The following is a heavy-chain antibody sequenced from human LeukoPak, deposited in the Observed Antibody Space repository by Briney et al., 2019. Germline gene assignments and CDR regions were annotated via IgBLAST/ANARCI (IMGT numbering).Heavy chain of an antibody. Sequence: VASVKVSCKTSGYTFNGYYIHWVRQAPGQGLEWMGWINPKSGDPNTAQKFHDRVTLTRDTSITTAYMELRSLTSDDTAVYYCARDWYRFSGYDLSDYWGQGTLVTVSS. V-gene: IGHV1-2*02. J-gene: IGHJ4*02. D-gene: IGHD5-12*01. CDR3: ARDWYRFSGYDLSDY. CDR1: GYTFNGYY. CDR2: INPKSGDP.